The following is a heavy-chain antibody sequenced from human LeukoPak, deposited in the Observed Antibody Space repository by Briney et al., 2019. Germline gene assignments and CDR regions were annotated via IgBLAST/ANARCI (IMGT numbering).Heavy chain of an antibody. V-gene: IGHV3-48*01. Sequence: PGGSLGLSCAASGFTFSSYSMNWVRQAPGKGLEWVSHITASGTAMFYADSVKGRFTISRDNAKNSLYLQMNSLRAEDTAVYYCARDRDWYSFDSWGQGTLVTVSS. CDR2: ITASGTAM. CDR1: GFTFSSYS. D-gene: IGHD6-19*01. J-gene: IGHJ4*02. CDR3: ARDRDWYSFDS.